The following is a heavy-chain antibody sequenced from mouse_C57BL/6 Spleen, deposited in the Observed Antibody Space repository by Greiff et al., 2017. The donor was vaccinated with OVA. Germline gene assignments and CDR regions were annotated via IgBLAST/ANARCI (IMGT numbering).Heavy chain of an antibody. J-gene: IGHJ3*01. CDR2: ISSGGDYI. CDR3: ARDRYYGSRYEAWFAY. CDR1: GFTFSSYA. Sequence: EVQGVESGEGLVKPGGSLKLSCAASGFTFSSYAMSWVRQTPEKRLEWVAYISSGGDYIYYADTVKGRFTISRDHARNTLYLQMSSLKSEDTAVYYCARDRYYGSRYEAWFAYWGQGTLVTVSA. V-gene: IGHV5S21*01. D-gene: IGHD1-1*01.